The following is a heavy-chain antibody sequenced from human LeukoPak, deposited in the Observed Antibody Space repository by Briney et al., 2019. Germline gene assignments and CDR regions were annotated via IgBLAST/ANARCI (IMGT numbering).Heavy chain of an antibody. CDR3: AKDRRWAQYYFDY. Sequence: GRSLRLSRAASGFTFSSYGMHWVRQAPGKGLEWVAVISYDGSNKYYADSVKGRFTISRDNSKNTLYLQMNSLRAEDTAVYYCAKDRRWAQYYFDYWGQGTLVTVSS. CDR2: ISYDGSNK. CDR1: GFTFSSYG. V-gene: IGHV3-30*18. D-gene: IGHD1-26*01. J-gene: IGHJ4*02.